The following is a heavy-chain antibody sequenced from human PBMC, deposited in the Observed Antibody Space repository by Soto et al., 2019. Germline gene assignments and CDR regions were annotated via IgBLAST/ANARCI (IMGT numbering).Heavy chain of an antibody. Sequence: SVKASCKASGATFTSSTVNWVRQARGQPPEWIGWILVGSGQTNYAQKFQGRVAITRDMSTYTAYLELNSLRSDDTAVYYWAAISSGSYRVFDDCGQRTLVSVAS. CDR2: ILVGSGQT. D-gene: IGHD3-22*01. V-gene: IGHV1-58*01. J-gene: IGHJ4*02. CDR1: GATFTSST. CDR3: AAISSGSYRVFDD.